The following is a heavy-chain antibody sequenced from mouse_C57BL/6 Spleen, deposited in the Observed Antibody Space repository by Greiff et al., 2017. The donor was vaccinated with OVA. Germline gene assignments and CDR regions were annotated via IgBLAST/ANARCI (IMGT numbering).Heavy chain of an antibody. Sequence: VQLQQSGPELVKPGASVKISCKASGYTFTDYYMNWVKQSHGKSLEWIGDINPNNGGTSYNQKFKGKATLTVDKSSSTAYMELRSLTSEDSAVYYCAREREYDGAYAMDYWGQGTSVTVSS. D-gene: IGHD2-14*01. J-gene: IGHJ4*01. CDR2: INPNNGGT. CDR3: AREREYDGAYAMDY. V-gene: IGHV1-26*01. CDR1: GYTFTDYY.